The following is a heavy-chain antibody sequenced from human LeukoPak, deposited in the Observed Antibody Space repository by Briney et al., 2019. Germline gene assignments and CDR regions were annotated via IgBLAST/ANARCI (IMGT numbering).Heavy chain of an antibody. D-gene: IGHD6-6*01. Sequence: PGSSLRLSCAASGFTFSAYALHWVRQAPGKGLEWVSAISGSGGSTYYADSVKGRFTISRDNSKNTLYLQMNSLRAEDTAVYYCAKLRYSSLSGAAVDYWGQGTLVTVSS. CDR2: ISGSGGST. J-gene: IGHJ4*02. CDR3: AKLRYSSLSGAAVDY. V-gene: IGHV3-23*01. CDR1: GFTFSAYA.